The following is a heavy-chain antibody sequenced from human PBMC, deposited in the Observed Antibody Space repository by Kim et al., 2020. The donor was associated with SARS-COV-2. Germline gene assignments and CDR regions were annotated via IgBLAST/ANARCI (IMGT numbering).Heavy chain of an antibody. Sequence: GGSLRLSCRTSGFTFGDFAMTWVRQVPGKGLEWVCVINNKAYGATTEYTASVKGIFIIPRDDSRRSTYLQMNSLKTEDTAVYCSTVGGM. J-gene: IGHJ6*01. V-gene: IGHV3-49*04. CDR3: TVGGM. CDR2: INNKAYGATT. CDR1: GFTFGDFA.